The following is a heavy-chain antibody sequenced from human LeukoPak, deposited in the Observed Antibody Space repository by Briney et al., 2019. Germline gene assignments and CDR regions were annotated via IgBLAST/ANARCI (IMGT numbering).Heavy chain of an antibody. J-gene: IGHJ4*02. CDR3: ASSSYYYDSSGYYYLRPFDY. D-gene: IGHD3-22*01. CDR1: GYTFTSYY. CDR2: INPSGGST. V-gene: IGHV1-46*01. Sequence: GASVKVSCKASGYTFTSYYMHWVRRAPGQGLEWMGIINPSGGSTSYAQKFQGRVTMTRDTSTSTVYMELSSLRSEDTAVYYCASSSYYYDSSGYYYLRPFDYWGQGTLVTVSS.